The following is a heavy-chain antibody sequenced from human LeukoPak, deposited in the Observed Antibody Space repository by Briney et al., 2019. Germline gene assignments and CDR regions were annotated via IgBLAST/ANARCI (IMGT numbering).Heavy chain of an antibody. CDR1: GFSFKTYG. D-gene: IGHD3-10*01. V-gene: IGHV3-33*03. Sequence: GGSLRLSCAASGFSFKTYGMHWVRQAPGKGLEWVAIVWYDGSNRFYADSVKGRFTISRDNSKSTLYLQMNSLRAEDTAVYFCASGLVGGSFDYWGQGTLVTVSS. J-gene: IGHJ4*02. CDR2: VWYDGSNR. CDR3: ASGLVGGSFDY.